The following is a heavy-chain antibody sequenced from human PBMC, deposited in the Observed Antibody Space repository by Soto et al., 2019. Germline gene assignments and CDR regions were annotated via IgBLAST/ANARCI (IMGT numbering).Heavy chain of an antibody. D-gene: IGHD5-12*01. Sequence: PGGSLRLSCAASGFTFSDYYMSWIRQAPGKGLEWVSYISSSSSYTNYADSVKGRFTISRDNAKNSLYLQMNSLRAEDTAVYYCARIRSGYDWGVRGGYWGQGTLVTVSS. CDR1: GFTFSDYY. V-gene: IGHV3-11*06. CDR2: ISSSSSYT. J-gene: IGHJ4*02. CDR3: ARIRSGYDWGVRGGY.